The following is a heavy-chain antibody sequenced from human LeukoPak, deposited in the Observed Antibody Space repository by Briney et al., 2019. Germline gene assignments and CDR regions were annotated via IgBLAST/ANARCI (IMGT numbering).Heavy chain of an antibody. CDR2: IYYSGST. Sequence: PSETLSLTCTVSGGSISSYYWSWIRQPPGKGLEWIGYIYYSGSTNYNPSLKSRVTISVDTSKNQFSLKLSSVNAADTAVYYCARDRGTLGVSNWGQGTLVTVSS. J-gene: IGHJ4*02. CDR1: GGSISSYY. CDR3: ARDRGTLGVSN. V-gene: IGHV4-59*01. D-gene: IGHD1-1*01.